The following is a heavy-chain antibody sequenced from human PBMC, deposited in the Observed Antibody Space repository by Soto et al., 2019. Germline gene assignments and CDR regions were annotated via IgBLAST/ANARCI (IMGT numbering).Heavy chain of an antibody. CDR3: AHRVLRTVFGLVTTTAIYFDF. D-gene: IGHD3-3*01. J-gene: IGHJ4*02. CDR1: GFSLTTSGVG. CDR2: IYWDEDK. V-gene: IGHV2-5*02. Sequence: QITLNESGPTQVKPRQTLTLTCTFSGFSLTTSGVGVGWIRQSPGKAPEWLALIYWDEDKRYSPSLKGRLTTTKDTSKNQVVLTMADLDPADTATYYCAHRVLRTVFGLVTTTAIYFDFWGQGTPVAVSS.